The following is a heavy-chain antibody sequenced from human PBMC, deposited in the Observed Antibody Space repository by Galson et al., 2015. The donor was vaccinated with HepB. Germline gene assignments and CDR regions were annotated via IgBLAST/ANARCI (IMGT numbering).Heavy chain of an antibody. D-gene: IGHD2-2*01. Sequence: SLRLSCAASGFTFSSYGMHWVRQAPGKGLEWVAVISYDGSNKYYADSVKGRFTISRDNSKNTLYLQMNSLRAEDTAVYYCATGGIVVVPAAPLDYWGQGTLVTVSS. V-gene: IGHV3-30*03. J-gene: IGHJ4*02. CDR1: GFTFSSYG. CDR3: ATGGIVVVPAAPLDY. CDR2: ISYDGSNK.